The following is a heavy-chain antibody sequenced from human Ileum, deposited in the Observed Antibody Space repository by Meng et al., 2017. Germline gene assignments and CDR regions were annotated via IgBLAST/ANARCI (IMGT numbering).Heavy chain of an antibody. CDR1: GGSFSGYY. Sequence: SETLSLTCAVSGGSFSGYYWSWIRQPPGKGLEWIGEINHSGSTNYNPSLKSRVTISVDTSKNQFSLKLSSVTAADTAVYYCARGRTLISTYYYGSGSYTGANYGMDVWGQGTTVTVSS. V-gene: IGHV4-34*01. D-gene: IGHD3-10*01. CDR2: INHSGST. J-gene: IGHJ6*02. CDR3: ARGRTLISTYYYGSGSYTGANYGMDV.